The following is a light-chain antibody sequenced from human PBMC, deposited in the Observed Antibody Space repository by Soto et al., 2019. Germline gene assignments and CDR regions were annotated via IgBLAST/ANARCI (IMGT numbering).Light chain of an antibody. CDR3: LQYHNWPLT. Sequence: EIVMTQSPATLSVSPGERATLSCRASQSVSSSLAWYQQKPGQAPRLLIYGASTGATGIPARFSGSGSGSETDFSLTISSLQSEDFAVYYCLQYHNWPLTFGGGTKVEIK. J-gene: IGKJ4*01. CDR2: GAS. CDR1: QSVSSS. V-gene: IGKV3-15*01.